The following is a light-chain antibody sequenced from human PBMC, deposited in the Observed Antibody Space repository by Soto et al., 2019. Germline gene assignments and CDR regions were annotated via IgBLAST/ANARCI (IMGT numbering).Light chain of an antibody. J-gene: IGKJ1*01. CDR1: QSLLHSNGYNY. V-gene: IGKV2-28*01. CDR2: LSS. CDR3: MQARQSRWT. Sequence: DIVMTQSPLSLPVNPGEAASISCRSSQSLLHSNGYNYVDWYLQKPGQSPQLLIYLSSYRATGVPERFSGSGSGTDFTLKISRVGAEDVGLYYCMQARQSRWTFGQGTRVEIK.